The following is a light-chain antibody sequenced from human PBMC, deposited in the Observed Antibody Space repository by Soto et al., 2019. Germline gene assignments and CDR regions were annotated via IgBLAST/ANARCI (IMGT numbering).Light chain of an antibody. CDR1: QSVSSY. CDR2: DAS. Sequence: EIVLTQSPATLSLSPGERATLSCRASQSVSSYLAWYQQKPGQAPRLLIYDASNRATGIPARFSGSGSGIDFTLTISSLEPEDFAVYYCQQRSNWPPLLTFGGGTKVEIK. V-gene: IGKV3-11*01. CDR3: QQRSNWPPLLT. J-gene: IGKJ4*01.